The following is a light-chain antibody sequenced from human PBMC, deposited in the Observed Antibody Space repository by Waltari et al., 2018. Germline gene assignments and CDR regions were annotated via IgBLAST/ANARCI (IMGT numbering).Light chain of an antibody. Sequence: SYELTQPPSVSVSPGQTAKIPCPGDTLPKQYAYWYQQKPGQAPVVVIFQDSQRPSGIPERFSGSSSGTTATLTISGVQAEDEADYHCQSADSTNTYVIFGGGTKLTVL. J-gene: IGLJ2*01. CDR2: QDS. CDR1: TLPKQY. CDR3: QSADSTNTYVI. V-gene: IGLV3-25*03.